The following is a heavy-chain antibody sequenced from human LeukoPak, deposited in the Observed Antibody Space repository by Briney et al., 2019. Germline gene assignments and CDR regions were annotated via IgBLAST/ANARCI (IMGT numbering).Heavy chain of an antibody. J-gene: IGHJ4*02. CDR1: GFTFSSYA. D-gene: IGHD6-19*01. V-gene: IGHV3-23*01. Sequence: GGSLRLSCAASGFTFSSYAISWVRQAPGQGLEWVSGISGGGGSTYYADSVKGRFTISRDNSNNTLYLQMSSLRAEDPALYSCAKGSYSSGWYGSHFDLWGQGTLVTVSS. CDR3: AKGSYSSGWYGSHFDL. CDR2: ISGGGGST.